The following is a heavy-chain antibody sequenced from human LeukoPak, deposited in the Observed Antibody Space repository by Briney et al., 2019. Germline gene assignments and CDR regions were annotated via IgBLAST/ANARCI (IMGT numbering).Heavy chain of an antibody. CDR3: ARFAYYYDSSGLHYYFALDV. V-gene: IGHV4-4*02. J-gene: IGHJ6*02. CDR2: IYHSGST. CDR1: GGSISSSNW. D-gene: IGHD3-22*01. Sequence: SGTLSLTRAVSGGSISSSNWWSWVRQPPGKGLEWIGEIYHSGSTNYNPSLKSRVTISVDTSKNQFSLKLDSVTAADTAVYYCARFAYYYDSSGLHYYFALDVWGQGTAVTVSS.